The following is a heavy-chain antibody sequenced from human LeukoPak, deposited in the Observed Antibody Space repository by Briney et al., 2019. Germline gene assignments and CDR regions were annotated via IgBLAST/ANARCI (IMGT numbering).Heavy chain of an antibody. CDR3: ARLPTNYYGSVGYFDL. CDR2: IYYSGST. V-gene: IGHV4-39*01. J-gene: IGHJ2*01. CDR1: GGSISSSSYY. D-gene: IGHD3-10*01. Sequence: SETLSLTCTVSGGSISSSSYYWGWIRQPPGKGLEWIGSIYYSGSTYYNPSLKSRVTISVDTSKNQFSLKLSSVTAADTAVYYCARLPTNYYGSVGYFDLWGRGTLVTVSS.